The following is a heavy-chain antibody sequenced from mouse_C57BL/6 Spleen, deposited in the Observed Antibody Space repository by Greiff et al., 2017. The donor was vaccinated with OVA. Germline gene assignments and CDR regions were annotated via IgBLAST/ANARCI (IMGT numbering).Heavy chain of an antibody. CDR2: ISNGGGST. CDR1: GFTFSDYY. Sequence: VQLKESGGGLVQPGGSLKLSCAASGFTFSDYYMYWVRQTPEKKLEWVAYISNGGGSTYYPDTVKGRFTISRDNAKNTLYLQMSRLKSEDTAMYYCARRDDYGYYFDYWGQGTTLTVSS. D-gene: IGHD1-1*01. CDR3: ARRDDYGYYFDY. V-gene: IGHV5-12*01. J-gene: IGHJ2*01.